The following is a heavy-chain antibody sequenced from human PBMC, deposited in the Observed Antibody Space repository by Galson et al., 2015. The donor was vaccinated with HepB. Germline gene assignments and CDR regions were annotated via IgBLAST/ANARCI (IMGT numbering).Heavy chain of an antibody. Sequence: SLRLSCAASGFTFSSYGMHWVRQAPGKGLEWVAVIWYDGSNKYYADSVKGRFTISRDNSKNTLYLQMNSLRAEDTAVYYCARGRSWVLRFLEWLPRYESDAFDIWGQGTMVTVSS. V-gene: IGHV3-33*01. CDR2: IWYDGSNK. J-gene: IGHJ3*02. CDR3: ARGRSWVLRFLEWLPRYESDAFDI. CDR1: GFTFSSYG. D-gene: IGHD3-3*01.